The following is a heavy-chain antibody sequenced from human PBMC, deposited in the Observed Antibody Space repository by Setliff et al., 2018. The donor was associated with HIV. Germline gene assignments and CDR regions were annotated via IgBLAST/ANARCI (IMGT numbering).Heavy chain of an antibody. Sequence: GSLRLSCAASGFTFSSFDMNWVRQDPGKGLDWVSYMSGSGTTIYYADSVKGRFTISRDNAKNSLYLQMDSLRAEDTAVYYCARGGSYYYDTSGFLDYWGPGTLVTVSS. CDR1: GFTFSSFD. J-gene: IGHJ4*02. CDR3: ARGGSYYYDTSGFLDY. V-gene: IGHV3-48*03. CDR2: MSGSGTTI. D-gene: IGHD3-22*01.